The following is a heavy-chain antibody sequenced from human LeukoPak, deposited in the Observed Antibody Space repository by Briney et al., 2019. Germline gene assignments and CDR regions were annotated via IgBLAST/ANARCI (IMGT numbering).Heavy chain of an antibody. Sequence: PGESLRLSWEASGVTFGDYGMSWVRQGRGKGLEWVSGITRNGDTTSYADSVNGRFTISRDNAKNCLYLQMNSLRAEDTAFYYCARGYNHGPIDMWGQGTLVTVSS. V-gene: IGHV3-20*04. CDR2: ITRNGDTT. CDR1: GVTFGDYG. CDR3: ARGYNHGPIDM. D-gene: IGHD2-2*02. J-gene: IGHJ3*02.